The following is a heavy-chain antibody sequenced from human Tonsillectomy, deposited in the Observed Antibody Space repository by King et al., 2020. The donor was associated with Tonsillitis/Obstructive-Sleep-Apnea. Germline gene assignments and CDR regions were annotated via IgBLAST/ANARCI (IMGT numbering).Heavy chain of an antibody. J-gene: IGHJ3*02. D-gene: IGHD3-10*01. CDR3: ARGIRGDNDAFDI. CDR1: GGSISRYY. Sequence: QLQESGPGLVKPSETLSLTCTVSGGSISRYYWSWIRQPPGKGLEWIGYIYYSGSTNYNPSLKSRVTISVDTSKNQFSLKLSSVTAADTAVYYCARGIRGDNDAFDIWGQGTMVTVSS. CDR2: IYYSGST. V-gene: IGHV4-59*01.